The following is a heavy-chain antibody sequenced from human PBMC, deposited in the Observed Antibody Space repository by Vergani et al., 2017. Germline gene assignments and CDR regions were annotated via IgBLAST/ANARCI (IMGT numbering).Heavy chain of an antibody. J-gene: IGHJ5*01. CDR2: IRSDGSIT. CDR1: GFSFNSYW. CDR3: ARSRCIETCYMSNWLDS. D-gene: IGHD3-9*01. V-gene: IGHV3-74*02. Sequence: EVQLVESGGGLVKRGGSLRLSCSASGFSFNSYWMHWVRQVPGKGLLWVSRIRSDGSITAYADSVKGRLPISRDNAQNTLYLQMNSLRVEDTGVYYCARSRCIETCYMSNWLDSWGQGTLVTVSA.